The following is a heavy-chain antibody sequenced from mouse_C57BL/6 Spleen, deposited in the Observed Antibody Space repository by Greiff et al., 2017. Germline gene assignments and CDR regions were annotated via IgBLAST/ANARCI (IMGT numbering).Heavy chain of an antibody. CDR1: GFNFKDDY. CDR2: IAPAHGDT. Sequence: EVQLQQSGAELVRPGASVKLSCTASGFNFKDDYMHWVKQRPDQGLEWIGGIAPAHGDTEYAPKFPGKATLTADTSSNTAYLQISMLTSEDTAVYYCTPLMNTVPPIAYWGQGTLVTVSA. CDR3: TPLMNTVPPIAY. J-gene: IGHJ3*01. V-gene: IGHV14-4*01. D-gene: IGHD1-1*01.